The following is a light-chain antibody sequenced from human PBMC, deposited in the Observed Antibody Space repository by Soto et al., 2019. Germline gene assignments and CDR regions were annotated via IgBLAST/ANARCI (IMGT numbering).Light chain of an antibody. CDR1: SSNIGSNT. Sequence: QSVLTQPPSASGTPGQRVTISCSGSSSNIGSNTVNWYQQLPGTAPKLLIYSNNQRPSGVPDRLSGSKSGSSASLAISGLQDEDEADYYCAAWDDSLNGPVFGGGTKLTVL. J-gene: IGLJ3*02. CDR3: AAWDDSLNGPV. V-gene: IGLV1-44*01. CDR2: SNN.